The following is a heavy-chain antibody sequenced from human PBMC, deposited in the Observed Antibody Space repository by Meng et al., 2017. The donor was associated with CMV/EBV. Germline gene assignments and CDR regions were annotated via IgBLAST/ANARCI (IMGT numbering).Heavy chain of an antibody. D-gene: IGHD5-18*01. Sequence: GESLKISCAASGFTFSSYAMSWVRQAPGKGLEWVSAISGSGGSTYYADSVKGRFTISRDNSKNTLYLQMNSLRAEDTAVYYCARPPGYSYHAYYFDYWGQGTLVTVSS. J-gene: IGHJ4*02. CDR1: GFTFSSYA. V-gene: IGHV3-23*01. CDR2: ISGSGGST. CDR3: ARPPGYSYHAYYFDY.